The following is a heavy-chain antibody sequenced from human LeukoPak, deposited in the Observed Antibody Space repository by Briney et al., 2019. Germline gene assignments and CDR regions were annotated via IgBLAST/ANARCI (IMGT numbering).Heavy chain of an antibody. V-gene: IGHV3-30*18. Sequence: PGGSLRLSCAASGSTFSSYGMHWVRQAPGKGLEWVAVISYDGSNKYYADSVKGRFTISRDNSKNTLYLQMNSLRAEDTAVYYCAKDRYSSSWYYFDYWGQGTLVTVSS. CDR3: AKDRYSSSWYYFDY. D-gene: IGHD6-13*01. CDR2: ISYDGSNK. CDR1: GSTFSSYG. J-gene: IGHJ4*02.